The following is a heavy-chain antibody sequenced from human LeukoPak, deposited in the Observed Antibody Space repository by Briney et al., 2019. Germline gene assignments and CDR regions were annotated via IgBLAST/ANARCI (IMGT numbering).Heavy chain of an antibody. J-gene: IGHJ4*02. CDR1: GFSISSYH. CDR2: IYYSGST. V-gene: IGHV4-59*01. CDR3: ARVTGYVMEDYFDY. Sequence: SETLSLTCTASGFSISSYHWSWIRQPPGKGLECIGYIYYSGSTHYNPSLKSRVTISVDTSKNQFSLRLSSVTGADTAVYYCARVTGYVMEDYFDYWGEGTLVTVSS. D-gene: IGHD6-13*01.